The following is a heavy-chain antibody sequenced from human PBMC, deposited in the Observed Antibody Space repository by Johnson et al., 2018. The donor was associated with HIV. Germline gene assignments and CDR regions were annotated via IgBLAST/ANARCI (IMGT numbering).Heavy chain of an antibody. CDR2: ISSTGNTM. Sequence: VQLVESGGGVVQPGRSLRLSCAASGFTFSDYYMSWTRQAPGKGLEWVSYISSTGNTMYFADSVKGRFTIFRDNTKNSLWLQMNSLRAEDTAVYYCARAPEVRGIDAFDFWGQGTMVTVSS. V-gene: IGHV3-11*04. J-gene: IGHJ3*01. CDR3: ARAPEVRGIDAFDF. CDR1: GFTFSDYY. D-gene: IGHD3-10*01.